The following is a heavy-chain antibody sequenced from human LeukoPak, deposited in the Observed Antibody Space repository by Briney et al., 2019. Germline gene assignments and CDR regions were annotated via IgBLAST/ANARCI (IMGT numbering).Heavy chain of an antibody. Sequence: PGGSLRLSCAASGFTFSSYAMSWVRQAPGKGLEWVSGISSSGGSTYYADSVKGRFTISRDNSKNTMYLEVNSLRAEDTAVYYCAKQTESNSNSPNQYWGQGTLVTVSS. CDR3: AKQTESNSNSPNQY. J-gene: IGHJ1*01. V-gene: IGHV3-23*01. D-gene: IGHD4-23*01. CDR2: ISSSGGST. CDR1: GFTFSSYA.